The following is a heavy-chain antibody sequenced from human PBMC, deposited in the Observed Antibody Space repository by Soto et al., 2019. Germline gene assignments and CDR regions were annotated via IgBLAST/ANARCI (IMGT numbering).Heavy chain of an antibody. CDR3: ARMGYFDWFNWFDP. CDR2: IYYSGST. J-gene: IGHJ5*02. Sequence: SETLSLTCTVSGGSISSYYWSWIRQPPGKGLEWIGYIYYSGSTNYNPSLKSRVTISVDTSKNQFSLKLSSVTAADTAVYYCARMGYFDWFNWFDPWGQGTLVTVSS. CDR1: GGSISSYY. V-gene: IGHV4-59*08. D-gene: IGHD3-9*01.